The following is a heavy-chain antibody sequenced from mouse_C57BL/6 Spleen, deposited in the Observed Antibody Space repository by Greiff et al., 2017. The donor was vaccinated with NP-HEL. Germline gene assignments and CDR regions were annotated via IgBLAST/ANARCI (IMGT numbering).Heavy chain of an antibody. CDR2: IDPENGDT. CDR3: TSLDSSGYGFAY. Sequence: EVKLMESGAELVRPGASVKLSCTASGFNIKDDYMHWVKQRPEQGLEWIGWIDPENGDTEYASKFQGKATITADTSSNTAYLQLSSLTSEDTAVYYCTSLDSSGYGFAYWGQGTLVTVSA. CDR1: GFNIKDDY. J-gene: IGHJ3*01. D-gene: IGHD3-2*02. V-gene: IGHV14-4*01.